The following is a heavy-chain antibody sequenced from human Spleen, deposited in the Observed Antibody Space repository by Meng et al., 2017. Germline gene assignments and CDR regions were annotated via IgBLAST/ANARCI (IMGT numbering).Heavy chain of an antibody. CDR1: GGSFSDYY. D-gene: IGHD4-11*01. J-gene: IGHJ4*02. CDR2: INHSGST. Sequence: QVQLQTWGAGLLKPSETLPLTCVVSGGSFSDYYWSWIRQPPGKGLEWIGEINHSGSTNYNPSLESRATISVDTSQNNLSLKLSSVTAADSAVYYCARGPTTMAHDFDYWGQGTLVTVSS. V-gene: IGHV4-34*01. CDR3: ARGPTTMAHDFDY.